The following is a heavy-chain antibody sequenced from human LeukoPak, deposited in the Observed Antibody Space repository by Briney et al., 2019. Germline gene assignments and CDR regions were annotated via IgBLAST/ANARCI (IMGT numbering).Heavy chain of an antibody. CDR3: AATGEPGGY. D-gene: IGHD7-27*01. Sequence: NPSETLSLTCAVYGGSFSGYYWSWIRQPPGKGLEWIGEVNHSGSTNYNPSLKSRVTISVDTSKNQFSLKLSSVTAADTAVYYCAATGEPGGYWGQGNLVTVSP. CDR1: GGSFSGYY. CDR2: VNHSGST. V-gene: IGHV4-34*01. J-gene: IGHJ4*02.